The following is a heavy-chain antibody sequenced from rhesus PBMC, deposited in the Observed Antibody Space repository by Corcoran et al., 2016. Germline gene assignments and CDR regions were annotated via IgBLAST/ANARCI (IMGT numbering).Heavy chain of an antibody. D-gene: IGHD1-1*01. V-gene: IGHV4-127*01. CDR2: NGGRIGSP. CDR1: GYSLSSGEG. Sequence: QVQLQESGPGLVKPSETLTPTCAVSGYSLSSGEGWSGIRQRPGKGREWIGYNGGRIGSPNDNPSLKSRSTISKCTSKNQFSRKLRSVTAADTAVYYCARDRGGGWNLRWMYYFDYWGQGVLVTVSS. J-gene: IGHJ4*01. CDR3: ARDRGGGWNLRWMYYFDY.